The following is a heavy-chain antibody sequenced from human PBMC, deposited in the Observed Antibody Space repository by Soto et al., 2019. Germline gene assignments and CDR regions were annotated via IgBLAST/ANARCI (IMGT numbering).Heavy chain of an antibody. CDR3: APLSVSLSGPYGIHV. V-gene: IGHV4-39*01. CDR2: MLYSGLT. Sequence: SETLSLTCTVSGGSIRSGNYYWAWIRQPPGKGLEWIGSMLYSGLTYYNPSLKSRVTLSVDTSKNQFSVRLNSVTASDTAVYYCAPLSVSLSGPYGIHVWGQGTTVTVSS. CDR1: GGSIRSGNYY. J-gene: IGHJ6*02. D-gene: IGHD2-15*01.